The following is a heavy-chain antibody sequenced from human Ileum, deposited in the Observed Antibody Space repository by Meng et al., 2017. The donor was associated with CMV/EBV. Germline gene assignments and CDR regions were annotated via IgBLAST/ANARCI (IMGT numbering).Heavy chain of an antibody. V-gene: IGHV4-34*01. D-gene: IGHD3-10*01. CDR2: ITHSGRT. CDR3: ARGLASGWPDY. CDR1: GGSFTGYY. Sequence: QVQLQEWGAGLVKPSETLSLTCAVFGGSFTGYYWSWFRQSPGKGLEWIGEITHSGRTSYNLSLKSRVTISVDMSKYQFSLKLTSVTAADTAIYYCARGLASGWPDYWGQGTLVTVSS. J-gene: IGHJ4*02.